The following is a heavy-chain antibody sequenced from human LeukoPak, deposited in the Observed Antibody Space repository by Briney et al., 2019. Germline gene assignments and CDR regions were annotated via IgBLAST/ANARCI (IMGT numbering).Heavy chain of an antibody. CDR2: ISSSGSTI. D-gene: IGHD3-10*01. V-gene: IGHV3-11*01. CDR1: GFTFSDYY. J-gene: IGHJ4*02. CDR3: ARPPSRPRGHFDY. Sequence: KTGGSLRLSCAASGFTFSDYYMSWIRQAPGKGLEWVSYISSSGSTIYYADSVKGRFTISRDNAKNSLYLQMNSLRAEDTAVYYCARPPSRPRGHFDYWGQGTLVTVSS.